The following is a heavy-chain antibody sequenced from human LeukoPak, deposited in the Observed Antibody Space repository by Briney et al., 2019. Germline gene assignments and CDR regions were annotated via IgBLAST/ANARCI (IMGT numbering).Heavy chain of an antibody. CDR2: IYHSGST. CDR3: AREAGAAAGVGMDV. D-gene: IGHD6-13*01. V-gene: IGHV4-38-2*02. Sequence: SETLSLTCTVSGYSISSGYYWGWIRQPPGTGLEWMGSIYHSGSTYYNPSLKSRVTISVDTSKNQFSLKLSSVTAADTAVYYCAREAGAAAGVGMDVWGKGTTVTVSS. J-gene: IGHJ6*04. CDR1: GYSISSGYY.